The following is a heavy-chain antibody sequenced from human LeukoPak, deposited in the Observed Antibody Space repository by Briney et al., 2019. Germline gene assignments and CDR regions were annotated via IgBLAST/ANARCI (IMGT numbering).Heavy chain of an antibody. CDR2: ISYDGSNK. CDR1: GFTFSSYG. Sequence: GGSLRLSCAASGFTFSSYGMHWVRQAPGKGLEWVAVISYDGSNKYYADSVKGRFTISRDNSKNTLYLQMNSLRAEDTAVYYCARGLWYYGDYGALDYWGQGTLVTVSS. D-gene: IGHD4-17*01. CDR3: ARGLWYYGDYGALDY. J-gene: IGHJ4*02. V-gene: IGHV3-30*19.